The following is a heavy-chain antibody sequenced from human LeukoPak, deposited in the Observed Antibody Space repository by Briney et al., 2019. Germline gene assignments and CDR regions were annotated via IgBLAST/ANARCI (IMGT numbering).Heavy chain of an antibody. V-gene: IGHV4-59*01. CDR3: ARYGSSSLRAGYYYYMDV. CDR2: IYYSGFT. J-gene: IGHJ6*03. D-gene: IGHD6-6*01. CDR1: GGSINNYY. Sequence: SETLSLTCTVSGGSINNYYWSWIRQPPGTGMEDIGHIYYSGFTNYNPSLKSRVTMSVDTSKNQFSLKLSSVTAADTAVYYCARYGSSSLRAGYYYYMDVWGKGTTVTVSS.